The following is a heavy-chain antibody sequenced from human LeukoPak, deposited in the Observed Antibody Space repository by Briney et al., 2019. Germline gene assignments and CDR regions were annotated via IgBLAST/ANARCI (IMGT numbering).Heavy chain of an antibody. CDR2: IYYSGST. V-gene: IGHV4-39*07. Sequence: PSETLSLTCTVSGGSISSSSYYWGWIRQPPGKGLEWIGSIYYSGSTYYNPSLKSRVTISVDTSKNQFSLKLGSLTAADTAIYYCARVSGGSGSGPVDYWGQGTLVTVSS. D-gene: IGHD3-10*01. J-gene: IGHJ4*02. CDR3: ARVSGGSGSGPVDY. CDR1: GGSISSSSYY.